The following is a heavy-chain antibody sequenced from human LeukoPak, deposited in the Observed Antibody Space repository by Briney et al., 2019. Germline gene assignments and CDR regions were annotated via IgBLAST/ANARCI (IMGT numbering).Heavy chain of an antibody. J-gene: IGHJ6*02. CDR3: ARDVVVPAAIPIYYYYYGMDV. Sequence: SETLSLTCTVSGGSISSSSYYWGWIRQPPGKGLEWIGSIYYSGSTCYSPSLKSRVTISVDTSKNQFSLKLSSVTAADTAVYYCARDVVVPAAIPIYYYYYGMDVWGQGTTVTVSS. D-gene: IGHD2-2*02. CDR2: IYYSGST. CDR1: GGSISSSSYY. V-gene: IGHV4-39*01.